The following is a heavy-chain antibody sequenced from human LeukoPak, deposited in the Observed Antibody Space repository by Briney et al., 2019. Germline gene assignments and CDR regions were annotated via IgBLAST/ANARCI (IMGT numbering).Heavy chain of an antibody. D-gene: IGHD7-27*01. V-gene: IGHV4-59*01. CDR1: GGSISSYY. Sequence: SETLSLTCTVSGGSISSYYWSWIRQPPGKGLEWIGYIYYSGSTNYNPSLKSRVTISVDTSKNQFALKLSSVTAADTAVYYCAGITGEPPYFDYWGQGTLVTVSS. J-gene: IGHJ4*02. CDR2: IYYSGST. CDR3: AGITGEPPYFDY.